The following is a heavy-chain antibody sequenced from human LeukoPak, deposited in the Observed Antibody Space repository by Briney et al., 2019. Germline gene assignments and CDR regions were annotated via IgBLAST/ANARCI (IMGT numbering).Heavy chain of an antibody. D-gene: IGHD6-19*01. Sequence: GGSLRLSCAASGFTFSRYGMHWVRQAPGKGLEWVAVISYDRSNKFYADSVKGRFTVSRDNSKNTLYLQMNSLRAEDTAVYYCAKMQWLATNYYWGQGTLVTVSS. CDR1: GFTFSRYG. J-gene: IGHJ4*02. CDR2: ISYDRSNK. V-gene: IGHV3-30*18. CDR3: AKMQWLATNYY.